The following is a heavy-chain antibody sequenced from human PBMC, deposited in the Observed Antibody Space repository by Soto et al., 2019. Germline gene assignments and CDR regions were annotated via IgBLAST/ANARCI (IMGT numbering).Heavy chain of an antibody. J-gene: IGHJ4*02. CDR2: ISSGGST. CDR3: AKRRGAGGHFDY. CDR1: GFTFTSYA. V-gene: IGHV3-23*01. Sequence: EVQLLESGGGLVQPEGSLRLSCAASGFTFTSYAMGWVRQAPGKGLEWVSVISSGGSTYYADSVRGRFTISRDNSKDTLSLQMNSLRAEDKAVYYCAKRRGAGGHFDYWGQGALVTVSS. D-gene: IGHD2-15*01.